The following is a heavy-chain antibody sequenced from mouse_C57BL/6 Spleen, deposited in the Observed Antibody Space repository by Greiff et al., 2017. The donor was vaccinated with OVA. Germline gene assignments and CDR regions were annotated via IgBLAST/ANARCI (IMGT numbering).Heavy chain of an antibody. V-gene: IGHV1-82*01. D-gene: IGHD2-2*01. Sequence: QVQLQQSGPELVKPGASVKISCKASGYAFSSSWMNWVKQRPGKGLEWIGRIYPGDGDTNYNGKFKGKATLTADKSSSTAYMQRSSLTSEDSAVYFCSRWLDYAMDYWGQGTSVTVSS. J-gene: IGHJ4*01. CDR2: IYPGDGDT. CDR3: SRWLDYAMDY. CDR1: GYAFSSSW.